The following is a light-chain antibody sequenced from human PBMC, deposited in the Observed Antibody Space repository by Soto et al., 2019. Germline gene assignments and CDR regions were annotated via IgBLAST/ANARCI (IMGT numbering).Light chain of an antibody. J-gene: IGLJ3*02. CDR1: SSDVGGYNY. V-gene: IGLV2-8*01. CDR3: SSYAGSNNWV. Sequence: QSVPTQPPSASGSPGQSVTISCTGTSSDVGGYNYVSWYQQHPGKAPKLMIFEVTKLPSGVPDRFSGSKSGNTASLTVSGLQAEDEADYYCSSYAGSNNWVFGGGTKLTVL. CDR2: EVT.